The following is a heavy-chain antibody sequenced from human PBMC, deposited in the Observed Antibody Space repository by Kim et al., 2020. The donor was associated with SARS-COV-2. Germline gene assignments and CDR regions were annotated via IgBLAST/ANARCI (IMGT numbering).Heavy chain of an antibody. CDR2: IDPSDSYT. V-gene: IGHV5-10-1*01. Sequence: GESLKISCQGSGYSFTSYWISWVRQMPGKGLEWMGRIDPSDSYTNYSPSFQGHVTISADKSISTAYLQWSSLKASDTAMYYCARQFSSSCHLGGLINWFDPWGQGTLVTVSS. CDR1: GYSFTSYW. CDR3: ARQFSSSCHLGGLINWFDP. D-gene: IGHD6-13*01. J-gene: IGHJ5*02.